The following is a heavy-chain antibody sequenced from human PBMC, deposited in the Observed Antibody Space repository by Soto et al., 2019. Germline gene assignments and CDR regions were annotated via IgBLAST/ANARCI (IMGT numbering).Heavy chain of an antibody. CDR1: GGTFSSYA. J-gene: IGHJ3*02. V-gene: IGHV1-69*13. D-gene: IGHD3-10*01. CDR3: ARDPRELVLWGGGDAFDI. Sequence: GASVKVSCKASGGTFSSYAISWVRQAPGQGLEWMGGIIPIFGTANYAQKFQGRVTITADESTSTAYMELSSLRSEDTAVYYCARDPRELVLWGGGDAFDIWGQGTMVTVSS. CDR2: IIPIFGTA.